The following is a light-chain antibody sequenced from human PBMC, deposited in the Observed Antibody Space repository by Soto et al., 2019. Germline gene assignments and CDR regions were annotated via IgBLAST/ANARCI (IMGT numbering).Light chain of an antibody. CDR1: QYVSSF. Sequence: EIVLTQSPATLSLSPGERATLSCRASQYVSSFLAWYQQKAGQAPRLLIYDASHRATGIPARFSGSGSGTEFTLTINSLQSEDFAVYYCQQYQNLWTFGQGTKVDI. CDR3: QQYQNLWT. V-gene: IGKV3-11*01. CDR2: DAS. J-gene: IGKJ1*01.